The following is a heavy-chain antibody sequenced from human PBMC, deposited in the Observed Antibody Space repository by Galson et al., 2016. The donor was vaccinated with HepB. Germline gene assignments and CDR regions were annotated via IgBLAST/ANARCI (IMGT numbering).Heavy chain of an antibody. J-gene: IGHJ4*02. CDR3: VRGGDFWSGYPDY. Sequence: QSGAEVKKPGESLKIXXXASXXXFSXXWIXXXRQXXGKGXXWMXXXYPXXSDTRYXPSFQGQVSISADKSISTAYLQWGSLKASDTAMYFCVRGGDFWSGYPDYWGXGTXVTVSS. D-gene: IGHD3-3*01. CDR1: XXXFSXXW. V-gene: IGHV5-51*01. CDR2: XYPXXSDT.